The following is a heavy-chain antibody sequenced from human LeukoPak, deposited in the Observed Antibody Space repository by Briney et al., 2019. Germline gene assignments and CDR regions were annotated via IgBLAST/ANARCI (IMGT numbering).Heavy chain of an antibody. CDR3: ARTGSIYGHETFDT. D-gene: IGHD5-18*01. CDR1: GYSFTTHG. J-gene: IGHJ3*02. Sequence: ASVKVSFKASGYSFTTHGISWVRQAPGQGREGVGWISSYSTYTTYAQKFQGRVTMTTDTSTSTGYLELRSLTSDDTAVYYCARTGSIYGHETFDTWGQGTVVTVSS. V-gene: IGHV1-18*01. CDR2: ISSYSTYT.